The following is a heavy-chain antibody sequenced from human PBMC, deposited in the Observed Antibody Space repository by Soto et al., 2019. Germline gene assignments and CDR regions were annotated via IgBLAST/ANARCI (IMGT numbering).Heavy chain of an antibody. D-gene: IGHD1-7*01. CDR1: GFTFSSYG. J-gene: IGHJ4*02. CDR3: AKDRRAGGNYGFYSDF. CDR2: SSATGAGT. V-gene: IGHV3-23*01. Sequence: EVQLLESGGGLVQPGGSLRLSCAASGFTFSSYGMTWVRQAPGKGLEWVSFSSATGAGTYYADSVKGRFTISRDNSKNTRYLQMTSRRADDTAVYYCAKDRRAGGNYGFYSDFWGQGALVIVSS.